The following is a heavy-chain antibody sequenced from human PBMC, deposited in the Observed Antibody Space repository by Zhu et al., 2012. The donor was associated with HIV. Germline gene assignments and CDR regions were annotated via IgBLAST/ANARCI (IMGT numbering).Heavy chain of an antibody. J-gene: IGHJ4*02. Sequence: QVQLQESGPGLVKPSETLSLTCAVSGYSISSGYYWGWIRQPPGKGLEWIGSIYHSGSTYYNPSLKSRVTISVDTSKNQFSLKLSSVTAADTAVYYCARRRDYVWGSYRTVFYFDYWGQGTLVTVSS. V-gene: IGHV4-38-2*01. CDR3: ARRRDYVWGSYRTVFYFDY. CDR1: GYSISSGYY. D-gene: IGHD3-16*02. CDR2: IYHSGST.